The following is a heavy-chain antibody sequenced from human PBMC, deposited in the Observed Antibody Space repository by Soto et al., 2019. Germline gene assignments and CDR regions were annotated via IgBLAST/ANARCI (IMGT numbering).Heavy chain of an antibody. V-gene: IGHV1-2*02. Sequence: QVQLVQSGADVKTPGASVRVSCKASGYTFTGYYVHWVREAPGQGLEWMGWINPETGGTSYAQKFQGRVTLSRDTSINTAYLELSRLRFDDAAVYFCARERYQVISDGMDVWGQGTTVNGSS. CDR3: ARERYQVISDGMDV. CDR1: GYTFTGYY. CDR2: INPETGGT. J-gene: IGHJ6*02. D-gene: IGHD2-2*01.